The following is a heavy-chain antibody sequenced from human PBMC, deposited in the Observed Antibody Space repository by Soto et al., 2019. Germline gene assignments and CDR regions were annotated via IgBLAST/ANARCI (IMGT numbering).Heavy chain of an antibody. CDR3: ARDGVGATTYFGYLDY. CDR2: IRSDGSNI. J-gene: IGHJ4*02. Sequence: QEQLVQSGGAVVQPGRSLRLSCTTSGTIFSGYGMHWVRQAPGKGLEWVALIRSDGSNIQYADSVKGRFTISRDNSRKILDLQMDSLRADDTAVYYCARDGVGATTYFGYLDYWGQGAPVTVSS. V-gene: IGHV3-33*01. D-gene: IGHD1-26*01. CDR1: GTIFSGYG.